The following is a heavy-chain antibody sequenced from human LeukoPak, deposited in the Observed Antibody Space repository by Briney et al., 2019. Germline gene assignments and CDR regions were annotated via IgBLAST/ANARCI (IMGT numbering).Heavy chain of an antibody. CDR2: IYYSGST. CDR3: ARHGPGYSSVFDY. Sequence: ASETLSLTCTVSGGSISSGDYYWSWIRQPPGKGLEWIGYIYYSGSTYYNPSLKSRVTISVDTSKNQFSLKLRSMTAADTAVYYCARHGPGYSSVFDYWGQGTLVTVSS. D-gene: IGHD6-19*01. J-gene: IGHJ4*02. CDR1: GGSISSGDYY. V-gene: IGHV4-30-4*01.